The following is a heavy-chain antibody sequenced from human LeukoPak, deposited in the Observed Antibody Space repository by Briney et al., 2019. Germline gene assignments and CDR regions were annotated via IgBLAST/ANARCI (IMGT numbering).Heavy chain of an antibody. D-gene: IGHD4-17*01. Sequence: ASVKVSCKASGCTFTSYGISWVRQALGQGLEWMGWISAYNGNTNYTQKLQGRVTMTTDTSTSTAYMELRSLRSDDTAVYYCARDLSAYGDYDGLDYWGQGTLVTVSS. J-gene: IGHJ4*02. CDR2: ISAYNGNT. V-gene: IGHV1-18*01. CDR3: ARDLSAYGDYDGLDY. CDR1: GCTFTSYG.